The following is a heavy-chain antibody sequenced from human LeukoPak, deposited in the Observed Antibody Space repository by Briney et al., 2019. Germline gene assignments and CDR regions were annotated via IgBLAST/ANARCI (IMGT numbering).Heavy chain of an antibody. CDR3: AKGPGVVILGWFDP. D-gene: IGHD3-3*01. CDR2: ISGSGGST. J-gene: IGHJ5*02. CDR1: GSTFSSYA. Sequence: GGSLRLSCAASGSTFSSYAMSWVRQAPGKGLEWVSAISGSGGSTYYADSVKGRFTISRDNSKNTLYLQMNSLRAEDTAVYYCAKGPGVVILGWFDPWGQGTLVTVSS. V-gene: IGHV3-23*01.